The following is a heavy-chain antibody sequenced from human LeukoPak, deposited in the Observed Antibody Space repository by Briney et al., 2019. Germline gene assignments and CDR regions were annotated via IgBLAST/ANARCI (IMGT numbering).Heavy chain of an antibody. D-gene: IGHD3-16*01. V-gene: IGHV3-48*03. CDR3: ARWGSGMDV. CDR1: GFTFNNYE. CDR2: ISSSGSTI. Sequence: GGSLRLSCGASGFTFNNYEVSWVRQAPGKGLEWLSYISSSGSTIYYADSVKGRFTISRDNAKNSLFLQMNSLRAEDTAVYYCARWGSGMDVWGPGTTVTVPS. J-gene: IGHJ6*02.